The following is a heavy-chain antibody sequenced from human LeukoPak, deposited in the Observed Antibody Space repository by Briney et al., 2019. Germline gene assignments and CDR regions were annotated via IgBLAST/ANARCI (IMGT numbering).Heavy chain of an antibody. CDR3: ARAESSGWYSEYFQH. CDR1: GYTFTSYG. Sequence: VASVKVSCKASGYTFTSYGISWVRQAPGQGLEWMGWISAYNGNTNYAQKLQGRVTMTTDTSTSTAYMELRSLRSDDTAVYYCARAESSGWYSEYFQHWGQGTLVTVSS. V-gene: IGHV1-18*01. J-gene: IGHJ1*01. CDR2: ISAYNGNT. D-gene: IGHD6-19*01.